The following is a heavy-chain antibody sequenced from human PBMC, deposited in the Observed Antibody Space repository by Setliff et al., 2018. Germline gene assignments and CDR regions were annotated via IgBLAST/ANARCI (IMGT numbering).Heavy chain of an antibody. CDR3: ARTCSGSGCYAGLES. CDR2: IWDDGGNK. CDR1: GFPFSIYS. D-gene: IGHD2-15*01. J-gene: IGHJ4*02. Sequence: SLRLSCAASGFPFSIYSMHWVRQAPGKGLEWVAAIWDDGGNKYHADSVKGRFTISRDNSKNTLYLQMNSLRPEDTAVYYCARTCSGSGCYAGLESWGQGTPVTVSS. V-gene: IGHV3-33*08.